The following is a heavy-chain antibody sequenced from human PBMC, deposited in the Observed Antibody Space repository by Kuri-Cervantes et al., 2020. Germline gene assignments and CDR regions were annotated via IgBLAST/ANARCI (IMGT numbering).Heavy chain of an antibody. CDR2: IYYSGST. CDR1: GGSISSGDYY. D-gene: IGHD4-17*01. Sequence: SETLSLTCTVSGGSISSGDYYWSWIRQPPGKGLEWTGYIYYSGSTYYNPSLKSRVTISVDTSKNQFSLKLSSVTAADAAVYYCARGLSWVRCSPFRRGLLSLDVWGQGTTVTVSS. CDR3: ARGLSWVRCSPFRRGLLSLDV. V-gene: IGHV4-30-4*01. J-gene: IGHJ6*02.